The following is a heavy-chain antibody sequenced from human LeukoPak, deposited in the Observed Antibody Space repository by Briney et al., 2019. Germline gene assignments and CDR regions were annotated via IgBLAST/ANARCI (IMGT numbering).Heavy chain of an antibody. D-gene: IGHD2-2*01. CDR1: GFPFSSYA. J-gene: IGHJ4*02. CDR3: AKRGGYQLLFAVAFDY. CDR2: ISGSGTST. V-gene: IGHV3-23*01. Sequence: GGSLRLSCAASGFPFSSYAMSWVRQAPGKGLEWVSAISGSGTSTYYADSVKGRFTISRDNAKNSLYLQMNSLRAEDTAVYYCAKRGGYQLLFAVAFDYWGQGTLVTVSS.